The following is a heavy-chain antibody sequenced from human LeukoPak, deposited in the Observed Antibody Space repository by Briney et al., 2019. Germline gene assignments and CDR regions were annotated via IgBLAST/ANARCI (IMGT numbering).Heavy chain of an antibody. Sequence: ASVKVSCKASGYTFTGYYMHWVRQAPGQGLEWMGWINPNSGGTNYAQKLQGRVTMTTDTSTSTAYMELRSLRSDDTAVYYCARACSSTSCYRAFDIWGQGTMVTVSS. CDR3: ARACSSTSCYRAFDI. CDR2: INPNSGGT. V-gene: IGHV1-2*02. CDR1: GYTFTGYY. D-gene: IGHD2-2*01. J-gene: IGHJ3*02.